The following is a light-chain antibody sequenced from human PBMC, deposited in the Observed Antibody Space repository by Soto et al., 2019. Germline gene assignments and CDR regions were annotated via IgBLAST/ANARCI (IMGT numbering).Light chain of an antibody. CDR2: DAS. J-gene: IGKJ4*01. CDR3: QQYGSSPLT. V-gene: IGKV3D-20*01. Sequence: EIVLTQSPATLSLSPGERATLSCGASQTVSSSYLAWYQQKPGLAPRLLIYDASSRATGIPDRFSGSGSGADFTLTICRLEPEDFAVYYCQQYGSSPLTSGGGTKVEIK. CDR1: QTVSSSY.